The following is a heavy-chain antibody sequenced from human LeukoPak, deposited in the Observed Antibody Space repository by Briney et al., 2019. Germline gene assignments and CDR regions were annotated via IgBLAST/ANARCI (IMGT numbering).Heavy chain of an antibody. J-gene: IGHJ4*02. CDR3: ARSIAAAGKGDY. Sequence: ASVKVSCKASGYTFTGYCIHWVRQAPGQGLEWMGWINPNSGGTNYAQKLQGRVTMTTDTSTSTAYMELRSLRSDDTAVYYCARSIAAAGKGDYWGQGTLVTVSS. D-gene: IGHD6-13*01. V-gene: IGHV1-2*02. CDR2: INPNSGGT. CDR1: GYTFTGYC.